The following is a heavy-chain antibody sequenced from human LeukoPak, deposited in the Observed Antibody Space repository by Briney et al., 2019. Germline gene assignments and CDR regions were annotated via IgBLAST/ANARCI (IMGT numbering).Heavy chain of an antibody. D-gene: IGHD3-10*01. Sequence: PSETLSLTRAVYGGSFSGYYWSWIRQPPGKGLEWIGEINHSGSTNYNPSLKSRVTISVDTSKNQFSLKLSSVTAADTAVYYCARRGITMVRGVKNWFDPWGQGTLVTVSS. CDR3: ARRGITMVRGVKNWFDP. CDR1: GGSFSGYY. CDR2: INHSGST. V-gene: IGHV4-34*01. J-gene: IGHJ5*02.